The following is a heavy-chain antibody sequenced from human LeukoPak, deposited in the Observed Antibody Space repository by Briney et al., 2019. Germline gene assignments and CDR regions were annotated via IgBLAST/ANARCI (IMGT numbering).Heavy chain of an antibody. CDR3: ASYYDSSGYYLDAFDI. V-gene: IGHV1-2*02. CDR1: GYTFTGYY. D-gene: IGHD3-22*01. Sequence: GASVKVSCKASGYTFTGYYMHWVRQAPGQGLEWMGWINPNSGGTNYAQKLQGRVTMTTDTSTSTAYMELSSLRSEDTAVYYCASYYDSSGYYLDAFDIWGQGTMVTVSS. J-gene: IGHJ3*02. CDR2: INPNSGGT.